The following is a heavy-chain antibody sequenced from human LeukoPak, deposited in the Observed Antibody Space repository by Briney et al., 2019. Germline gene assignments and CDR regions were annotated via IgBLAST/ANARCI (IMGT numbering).Heavy chain of an antibody. D-gene: IGHD6-13*01. CDR1: VGSISSGSYY. V-gene: IGHV4-61*02. CDR3: ARSTAWQQLDY. J-gene: IGHJ4*02. Sequence: SETLSLTCTVSVGSISSGSYYWSWIRQPAGKGLEWIGRIYTSGSTNYNPSLKSRVTISVDTSKNQFSLKLSSVTAADTAVYYCARSTAWQQLDYWGQGTLVTVSS. CDR2: IYTSGST.